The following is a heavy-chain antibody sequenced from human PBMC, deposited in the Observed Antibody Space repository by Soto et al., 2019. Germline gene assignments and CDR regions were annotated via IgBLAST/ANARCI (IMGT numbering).Heavy chain of an antibody. D-gene: IGHD3-10*01. CDR3: ARDMVRGVIINLYYYYGMDV. Sequence: SQTLSLTCAISGDSVSSNSAAWNWIRQSPSRGLEWLGRTYYRSKWYNDYAVSVKSRITINPDTSKNQFSLQLNSVTPEDTAVYYCARDMVRGVIINLYYYYGMDVWGQGTTVTV. CDR2: TYYRSKWYN. CDR1: GDSVSSNSAA. J-gene: IGHJ6*02. V-gene: IGHV6-1*01.